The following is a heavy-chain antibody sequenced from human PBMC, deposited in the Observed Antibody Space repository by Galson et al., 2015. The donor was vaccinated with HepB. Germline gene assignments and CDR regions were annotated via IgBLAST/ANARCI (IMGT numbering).Heavy chain of an antibody. D-gene: IGHD5-18*01. CDR3: ARERSGYSCGPNWFDP. CDR1: GGTFSSYA. Sequence: SVKVSCKASGGTFSSYAISWVRQAPGQGLEWMGGIIPIFGTANYAQKFQGRVTITADESTSTAYMELSSLRSEDTAVYYCARERSGYSCGPNWFDPWGQGTLVTVSS. J-gene: IGHJ5*02. CDR2: IIPIFGTA. V-gene: IGHV1-69*13.